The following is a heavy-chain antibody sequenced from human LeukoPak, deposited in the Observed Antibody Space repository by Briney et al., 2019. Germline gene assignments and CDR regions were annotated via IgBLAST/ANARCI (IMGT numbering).Heavy chain of an antibody. J-gene: IGHJ3*02. CDR3: ARAVGITMVRGVGAFDI. V-gene: IGHV3-53*01. D-gene: IGHD3-10*01. CDR1: GFTVSSNY. CDR2: IYSGGST. Sequence: GGSLRLSCAASGFTVSSNYMSWVRQAPGKGLEWVSVIYSGGSTYYADSVKGRFTISRDNSKNTLYLQMNSLRAEDTAVYYCARAVGITMVRGVGAFDIWGQGTMVTVSS.